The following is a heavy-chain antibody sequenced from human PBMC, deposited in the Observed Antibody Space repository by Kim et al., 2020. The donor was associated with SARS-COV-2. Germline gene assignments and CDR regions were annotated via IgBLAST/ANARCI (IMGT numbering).Heavy chain of an antibody. J-gene: IGHJ4*02. CDR2: ISGSGGST. CDR1: GLTFSSYA. V-gene: IGHV3-23*01. Sequence: GGSLRLSCAASGLTFSSYAMSWVRQAPGKGLEWVSAISGSGGSTYYADSVKGRFTISRDNSKNTLYLQMNSLRAEDTAVYYCAKDGLVHCGGDCYSTDFDYWGQGTLVTVSS. D-gene: IGHD2-21*02. CDR3: AKDGLVHCGGDCYSTDFDY.